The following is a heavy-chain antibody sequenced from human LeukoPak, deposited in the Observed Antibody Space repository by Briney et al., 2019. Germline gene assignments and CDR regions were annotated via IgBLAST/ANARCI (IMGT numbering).Heavy chain of an antibody. Sequence: GASVKVSCKASGGTFSSYAISWVRQAPGQGLEWMGGIIPIFGTANYAQKFQGRVTITADESTSTAYMELSSLRSEDTAVYYCAVTLPLSGYSDYWGQGTLVTVFS. CDR2: IIPIFGTA. CDR3: AVTLPLSGYSDY. CDR1: GGTFSSYA. D-gene: IGHD3-22*01. J-gene: IGHJ4*02. V-gene: IGHV1-69*13.